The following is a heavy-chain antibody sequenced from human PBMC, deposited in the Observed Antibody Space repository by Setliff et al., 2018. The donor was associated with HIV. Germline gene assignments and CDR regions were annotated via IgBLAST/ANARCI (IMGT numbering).Heavy chain of an antibody. Sequence: GGSLRLSCAASGFTFRSYGMNWVRQAPGKGLEWVSGISGSDGSTYYADSVKGRFTISRDNSKNTVYLQMNSLRAEDTATYYCAKALVIVVVPASTTFDSWGQGTLVTVSS. CDR1: GFTFRSYG. J-gene: IGHJ4*02. CDR3: AKALVIVVVPASTTFDS. D-gene: IGHD2-2*03. CDR2: ISGSDGST. V-gene: IGHV3-23*01.